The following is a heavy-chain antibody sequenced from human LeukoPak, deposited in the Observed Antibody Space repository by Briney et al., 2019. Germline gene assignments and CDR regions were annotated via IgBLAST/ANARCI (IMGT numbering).Heavy chain of an antibody. V-gene: IGHV1-69*13. J-gene: IGHJ6*03. CDR3: AGLYYDSSGYYGGGYMDV. CDR2: IIPIFGTA. CDR1: GGTFSSYG. Sequence: ASVKVSCKASGGTFSSYGISWVRQAPGQGLEWMGGIIPIFGTAHYAQKFQGRVTITADADESTSTAYMELSSLRSEDTAVYYCAGLYYDSSGYYGGGYMDVWGKGTTVTVSS. D-gene: IGHD3-22*01.